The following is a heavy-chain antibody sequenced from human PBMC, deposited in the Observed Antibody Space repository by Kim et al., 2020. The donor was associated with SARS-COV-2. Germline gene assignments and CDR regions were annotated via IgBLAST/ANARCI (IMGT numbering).Heavy chain of an antibody. V-gene: IGHV4-59*01. Sequence: NYNPSLRSRVTISVDTSKNQFSLKLSSVTAADTAVYYCARVPYTGNSPDYWGQGTLVTVSS. CDR3: ARVPYTGNSPDY. J-gene: IGHJ4*02. D-gene: IGHD2-8*02.